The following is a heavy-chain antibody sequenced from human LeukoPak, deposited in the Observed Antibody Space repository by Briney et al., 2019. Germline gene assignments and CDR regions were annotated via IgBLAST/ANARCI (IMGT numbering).Heavy chain of an antibody. Sequence: GASVKVSCKASGYTFTSYGISWVRQAPGQGLEWMGWISAYNGNTNYAQKLQGRVTMTTDTSTSTAYMELRSLRSDDTAVYYCARDLSDELWFGESLRGYGMGVWGQGTTVTVSS. V-gene: IGHV1-18*01. D-gene: IGHD3-10*01. J-gene: IGHJ6*02. CDR1: GYTFTSYG. CDR3: ARDLSDELWFGESLRGYGMGV. CDR2: ISAYNGNT.